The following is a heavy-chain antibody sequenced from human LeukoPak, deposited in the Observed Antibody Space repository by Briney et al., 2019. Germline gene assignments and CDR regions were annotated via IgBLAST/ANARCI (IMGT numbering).Heavy chain of an antibody. CDR1: GFTVSSDH. CDR2: IYSGGST. V-gene: IGHV3-53*01. Sequence: PGESLRLTCAASGFTVSSDHMSWVRQAPGKGLEWVSVIYSGGSTYYADSVKGRFTISRDNSKNTLYLQINSLRAEDTAVYYCAREVKGSSYFDYWGQGTLVTVSS. D-gene: IGHD1-26*01. CDR3: AREVKGSSYFDY. J-gene: IGHJ4*02.